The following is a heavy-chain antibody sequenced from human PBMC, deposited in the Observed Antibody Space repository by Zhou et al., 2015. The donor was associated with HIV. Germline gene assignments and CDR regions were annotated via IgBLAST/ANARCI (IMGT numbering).Heavy chain of an antibody. V-gene: IGHV1-18*01. CDR2: ISAYNGNT. Sequence: QVQLVQSGAEVKKPGASVKVSCKASGYTFTSYGISWVRQAPGQGLEWMGWISAYNGNTNYAQKLQGRVTMTTDTSTSTAYMELRSLRSDDTAVYYCARLEIGYCSGGSCYVNDYWGQGTLVTVSS. CDR1: GYTFTSYG. D-gene: IGHD2-15*01. J-gene: IGHJ4*02. CDR3: ARLEIGYCSGGSCYVNDY.